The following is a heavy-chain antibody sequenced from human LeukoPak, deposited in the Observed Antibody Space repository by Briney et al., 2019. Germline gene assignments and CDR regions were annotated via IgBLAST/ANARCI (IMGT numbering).Heavy chain of an antibody. J-gene: IGHJ2*01. CDR2: IGNDGTAK. V-gene: IGHV3-30*18. Sequence: GRSLTLSCAASGFSFSSDSMHWVRQAPGKGLEWMGVIGNDGTAKYYADSVKGCFTISRDNSKNTAYLQMNSLRVEDTAVYYCAKEFKWGNWYFDLWGRGTLVTVSS. CDR3: AKEFKWGNWYFDL. D-gene: IGHD7-27*01. CDR1: GFSFSSDS.